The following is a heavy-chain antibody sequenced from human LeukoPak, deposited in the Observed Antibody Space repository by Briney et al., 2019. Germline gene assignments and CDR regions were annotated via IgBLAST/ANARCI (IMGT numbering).Heavy chain of an antibody. D-gene: IGHD3-9*01. CDR2: IYYSGRT. J-gene: IGHJ3*02. Sequence: PSETLSLTCTVSGGFISTGDYSWSWIRQHPGKGLEWIGHIYYSGRTFYNPSLTSRLIISQDTSNHPFSLNLSCVPVSDTAVYYCGRGMIDDRYFVAFDIWGQGTMVTVSS. CDR1: GGFISTGDYS. V-gene: IGHV4-31*03. CDR3: GRGMIDDRYFVAFDI.